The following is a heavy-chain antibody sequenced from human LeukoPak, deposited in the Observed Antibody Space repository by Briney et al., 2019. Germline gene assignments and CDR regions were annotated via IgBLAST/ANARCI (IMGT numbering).Heavy chain of an antibody. CDR2: IYSGGST. J-gene: IGHJ1*01. D-gene: IGHD2-2*01. CDR3: ATQVPAAMPQTSLFQH. V-gene: IGHV3-66*04. CDR1: GFTVSTYY. Sequence: GGSLRLSCAASGFTVSTYYMTWVRQAPGKGLECVSVIYSGGSTYYADSVKGRFTISRDNAKNSLLLQVNSLRAEDTAVYYCATQVPAAMPQTSLFQHWGQGTLVTVSS.